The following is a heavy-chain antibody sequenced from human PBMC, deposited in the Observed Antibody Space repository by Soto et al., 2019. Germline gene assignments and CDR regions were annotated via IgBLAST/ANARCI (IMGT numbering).Heavy chain of an antibody. CDR2: IIPIFGTA. J-gene: IGHJ4*02. CDR1: GGTFSSYA. CDR3: ARGLKLVTSFDY. D-gene: IGHD6-13*01. Sequence: SVKVSCKASGGTFSSYAISWVRQAPGQGLEWMGGIIPIFGTANYAQKFQGRVTITADESTSTAYIELSSLRSEDTAVYYCARGLKLVTSFDYWGQGTLVTVSS. V-gene: IGHV1-69*13.